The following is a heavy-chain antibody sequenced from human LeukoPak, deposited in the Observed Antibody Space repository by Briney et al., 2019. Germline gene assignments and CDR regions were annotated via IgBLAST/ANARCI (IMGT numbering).Heavy chain of an antibody. CDR1: GGSISSSSYY. J-gene: IGHJ6*03. CDR2: IYYSGST. V-gene: IGHV4-39*07. Sequence: SETLSLTCTVSGGSISSSSYYWGWIRQPPGKGPEWIGSIYYSGSTYYNPSLKSRVTISVDTSKNQFSLKLSSVTAADTAVYYCAKGCSYGYMDVWGKGTTVTVSS. CDR3: AKGCSYGYMDV. D-gene: IGHD5-18*01.